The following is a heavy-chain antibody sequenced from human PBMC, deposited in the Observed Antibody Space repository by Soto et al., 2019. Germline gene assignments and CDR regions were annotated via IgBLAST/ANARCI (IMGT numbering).Heavy chain of an antibody. CDR3: ARLLDSWGEPHYFDS. CDR2: MSGSSSTT. J-gene: IGHJ4*02. V-gene: IGHV3-23*01. Sequence: GGSLRLSCTASGFSFSNYAMSWVRQAPGGGLEWVSSMSGSSSTTYYADSVRGRFTISRDRSKNTLYLQMSSLRAEDTALYYCARLLDSWGEPHYFDSWGQGTMVTVSS. D-gene: IGHD3-16*01. CDR1: GFSFSNYA.